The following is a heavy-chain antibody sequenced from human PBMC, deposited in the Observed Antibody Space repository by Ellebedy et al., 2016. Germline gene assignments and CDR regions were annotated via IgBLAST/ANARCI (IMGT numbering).Heavy chain of an antibody. CDR3: ARGADSSGYYYAAWDY. J-gene: IGHJ4*02. CDR2: IKQDGSEK. V-gene: IGHV3-7*01. CDR1: GFTFSSYW. D-gene: IGHD3-22*01. Sequence: GESLKISCAASGFTFSSYWMSWVRQAPGKGLEWVANIKQDGSEKYYVDSVKGRFTISRDNAKNSLYLQMNSLRAEDTAVYYCARGADSSGYYYAAWDYWGQGTLVTVSS.